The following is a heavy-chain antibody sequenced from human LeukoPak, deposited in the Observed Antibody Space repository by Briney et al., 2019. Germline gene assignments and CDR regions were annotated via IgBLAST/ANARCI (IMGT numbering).Heavy chain of an antibody. V-gene: IGHV3-23*01. CDR3: AKGWSKSALDGFDI. CDR1: GFTFSSYA. D-gene: IGHD6-13*01. Sequence: GGSLRLSCAASGFTFSSYAMSWVRQAPGKGLEWVSGTSSSGGSTYYTDSVKGRVTISRDNSWNTLSLQMNSLRAEDTAIYYCAKGWSKSALDGFDIWGQGTMVTVSS. J-gene: IGHJ3*02. CDR2: TSSSGGST.